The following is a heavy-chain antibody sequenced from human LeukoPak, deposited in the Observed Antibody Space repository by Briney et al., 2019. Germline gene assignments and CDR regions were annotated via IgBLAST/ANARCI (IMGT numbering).Heavy chain of an antibody. CDR3: VRGGYSYAIDY. D-gene: IGHD5-18*01. J-gene: IGHJ4*02. Sequence: SETLSLTCTVSGGSISSYYWSWIRQPPGKGLEWIGYIYYSGSTNYNPSLKSRVTISVDTSKNQFSLKLSSVTAADTAVYYCVRGGYSYAIDYWGQGTLVTVSS. CDR1: GGSISSYY. CDR2: IYYSGST. V-gene: IGHV4-59*08.